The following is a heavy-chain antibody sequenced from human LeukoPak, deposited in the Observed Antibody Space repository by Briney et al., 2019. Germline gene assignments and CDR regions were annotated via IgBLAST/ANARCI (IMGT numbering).Heavy chain of an antibody. V-gene: IGHV4-61*01. D-gene: IGHD6-19*01. J-gene: IGHJ4*02. CDR3: ARDRSSGWYKGY. CDR1: GGSVSSGSYY. Sequence: SETLSLTCTVSGGSVSSGSYYWSWIRQPPGKGLEWIGYIYYSGSANYNPSLKSRVTISVDTSKNQFSLNLSSVTAADTAVYYCARDRSSGWYKGYWGQGTLVTVSS. CDR2: IYYSGSA.